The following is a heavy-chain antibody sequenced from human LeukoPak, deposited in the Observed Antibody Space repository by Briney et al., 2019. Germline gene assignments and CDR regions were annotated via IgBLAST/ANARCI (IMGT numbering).Heavy chain of an antibody. CDR2: ISSSGTTM. CDR1: GFSFSSYE. D-gene: IGHD3-22*01. Sequence: QPGGSLRLSCAASGFSFSSYEIHWVRQAPGKGLEWVSYISSSGTTMYYADSVKGRFTISRDNAKNSLYLQMNSLRAEDTAFYYCARESSGGYYFDVFDIWGQGTMVTVSS. J-gene: IGHJ3*02. CDR3: ARESSGGYYFDVFDI. V-gene: IGHV3-48*03.